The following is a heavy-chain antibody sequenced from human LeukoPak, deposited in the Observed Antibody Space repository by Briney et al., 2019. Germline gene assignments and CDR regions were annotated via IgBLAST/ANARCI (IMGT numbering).Heavy chain of an antibody. J-gene: IGHJ4*02. CDR3: ARRPTGDPKFDY. V-gene: IGHV4-34*01. Sequence: SETLSLTCAVYGGSFSGYYWSWIRQPPGKGLEWIGEINHSGSTNYNPSLKSRVTISVDTSKNQFSLKLSSVTAADTAVYYCARRPTGDPKFDYWGQGTLVTVSS. CDR2: INHSGST. D-gene: IGHD7-27*01. CDR1: GGSFSGYY.